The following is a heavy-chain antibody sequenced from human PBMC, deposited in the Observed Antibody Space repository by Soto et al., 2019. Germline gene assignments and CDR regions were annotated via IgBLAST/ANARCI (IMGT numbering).Heavy chain of an antibody. CDR1: GGSISSGGYS. CDR2: IYHSGST. CDR3: ARTQNSNYDPYNWFDP. D-gene: IGHD4-4*01. J-gene: IGHJ5*02. V-gene: IGHV4-30-2*05. Sequence: SETLSLTCAVSGGSISSGGYSWSWIRQPPGKGLEWIGYIYHSGSTYYNPSLKSRVTISVDTSKNQFSLKLSSVTAADTAVYYCARTQNSNYDPYNWFDPWGQGTLVTVSS.